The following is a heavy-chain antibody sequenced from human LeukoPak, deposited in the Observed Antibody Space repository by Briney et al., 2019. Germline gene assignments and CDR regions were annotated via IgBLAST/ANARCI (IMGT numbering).Heavy chain of an antibody. V-gene: IGHV4-39*01. D-gene: IGHD4-11*01. CDR1: GGSISSSSYY. CDR3: ASFNDYSNSNFDY. J-gene: IGHJ4*02. Sequence: SETLSLTCTVSGGSISSSSYYWGWIRQPPGKGLEWIGSIYYSGSTYYNPSLKSRVTISVDTSKNQFSLKLSSVTAADTAVYYCASFNDYSNSNFDYWGQGTLVTVSS. CDR2: IYYSGST.